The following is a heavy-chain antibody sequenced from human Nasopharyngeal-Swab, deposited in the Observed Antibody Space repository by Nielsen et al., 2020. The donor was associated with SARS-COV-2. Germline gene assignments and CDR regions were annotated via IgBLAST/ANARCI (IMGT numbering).Heavy chain of an antibody. J-gene: IGHJ5*02. CDR1: GVSISSQY. Sequence: SETLSLTCTVSGVSISSQYWSWIRQPPGKGLEWIGYISHNSGTNYNPSLKSRVTMFMDTSKNQFSLKLRSVTAADTAVYYCAKEGATGWFDLWGQGTLVTVSS. CDR2: ISHNSGT. CDR3: AKEGATGWFDL. V-gene: IGHV4-59*11.